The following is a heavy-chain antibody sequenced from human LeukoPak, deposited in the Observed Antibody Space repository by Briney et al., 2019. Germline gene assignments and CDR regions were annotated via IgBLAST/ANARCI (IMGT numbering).Heavy chain of an antibody. CDR2: ISGSGGST. Sequence: GGSLRLSCAASGFTFSNYAMSWVRQAPGKGLEWVSAISGSGGSTYYADSVKGRFAISRDNSKNTLYLQMNSLRAEDTAVYYCAKDHIYGSGSYYNPNDYWGQGTLVTVSS. CDR1: GFTFSNYA. V-gene: IGHV3-23*01. D-gene: IGHD3-10*01. J-gene: IGHJ4*02. CDR3: AKDHIYGSGSYYNPNDY.